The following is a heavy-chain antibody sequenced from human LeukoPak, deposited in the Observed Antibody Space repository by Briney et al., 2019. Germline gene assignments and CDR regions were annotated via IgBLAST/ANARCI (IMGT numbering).Heavy chain of an antibody. D-gene: IGHD1-14*01. J-gene: IGHJ4*02. V-gene: IGHV3-7*01. CDR3: ASRDALRY. CDR2: IKQDGNEK. Sequence: GGSLRLSCAASGFTFSDYWMSWVRQAPGKGLEWVANIKQDGNEKNYVDSVRGRFSISRDNTKNSVYLQMNNLRAEDTAVYYCASRDALRYWGQGTLVTVSS. CDR1: GFTFSDYW.